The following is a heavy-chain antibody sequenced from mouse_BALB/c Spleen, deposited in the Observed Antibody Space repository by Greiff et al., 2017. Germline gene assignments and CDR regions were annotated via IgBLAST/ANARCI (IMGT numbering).Heavy chain of an antibody. Sequence: DVQLVESGGGLVQPGGSLKLSCAASGFTFSSYTMSWVRQTPEKRLEWVAYISNGGGSTYYPDTVKGRFTISRDNAKNTLYLQMSSLKSEDTAMYYCARHGGYYAMDYWGQGTSVTVSS. V-gene: IGHV5-12-2*01. J-gene: IGHJ4*01. CDR1: GFTFSSYT. CDR3: ARHGGYYAMDY. CDR2: ISNGGGST.